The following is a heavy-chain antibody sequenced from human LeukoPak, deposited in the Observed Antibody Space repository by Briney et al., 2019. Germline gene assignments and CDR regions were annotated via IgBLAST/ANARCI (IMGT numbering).Heavy chain of an antibody. CDR1: GFTDWSNY. J-gene: IGHJ4*02. CDR3: ARDVEYCSGGSCYAYDY. CDR2: IYSGGST. D-gene: IGHD2-15*01. Sequence: PGGSVRLSCAVSGFTDWSNYVIWARRSRGRAGVGVSVIYSGGSTYYADSVKGRFTISRDNSKNTLYLQMNSLRAEDTAVYYCARDVEYCSGGSCYAYDYWGQGTLVTVSS. V-gene: IGHV3-53*01.